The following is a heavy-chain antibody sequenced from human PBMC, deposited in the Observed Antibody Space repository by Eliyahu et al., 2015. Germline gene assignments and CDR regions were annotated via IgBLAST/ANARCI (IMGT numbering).Heavy chain of an antibody. D-gene: IGHD1-26*01. CDR1: GFTFSTYN. V-gene: IGHV3-21*01. Sequence: EVQLVESGGGLVKPGGSLRLSCAASGFTFSTYNMNWVRQAPGKGLEWVSSITSSSSYIYYADLVKGRFTISRDNAKNSLYLQMNSLRAEDTAVYYCAREGGNYYLDGFDIWGQGTMVTVSS. J-gene: IGHJ3*02. CDR2: ITSSSSYI. CDR3: AREGGNYYLDGFDI.